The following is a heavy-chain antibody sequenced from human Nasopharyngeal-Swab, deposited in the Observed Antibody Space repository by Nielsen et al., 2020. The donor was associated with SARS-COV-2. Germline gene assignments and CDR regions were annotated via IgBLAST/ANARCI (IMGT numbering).Heavy chain of an antibody. CDR2: ISYDGSNK. CDR1: GFTFSSYG. Sequence: GESLQISCAASGFTFSSYGMHWVRQAPGKGLEWVAVISYDGSNKYYADSVKGRFTISRDNSKNTLYLQMNSLRAEDTAVYYCAKDDYGDDWRGRYYYYYYMDVWGKGTTVTVSS. V-gene: IGHV3-30*18. J-gene: IGHJ6*03. CDR3: AKDDYGDDWRGRYYYYYYMDV. D-gene: IGHD4-17*01.